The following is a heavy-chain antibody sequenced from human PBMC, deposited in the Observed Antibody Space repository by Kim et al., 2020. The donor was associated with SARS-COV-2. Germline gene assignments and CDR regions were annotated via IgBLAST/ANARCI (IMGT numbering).Heavy chain of an antibody. D-gene: IGHD6-13*01. CDR3: ARGPWDSSSWYTGFY. V-gene: IGHV3-7*01. Sequence: GGSLRLSCAASGFTFSSYWMSWVRQAPGKGLEWVANIKQDGSEKYYVDSVKGRFTISRDNAKNSLYLQMNSLRAEDTAVYYCARGPWDSSSWYTGFYWGQGTLVTVSS. CDR1: GFTFSSYW. J-gene: IGHJ4*02. CDR2: IKQDGSEK.